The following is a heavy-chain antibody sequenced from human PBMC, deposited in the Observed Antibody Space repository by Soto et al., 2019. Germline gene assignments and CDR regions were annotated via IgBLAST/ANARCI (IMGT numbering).Heavy chain of an antibody. CDR2: IYYSGST. Sequence: SETLSLTCTVSGGSISSSNYYWGWIRQPPGKGLEWIGNIYYSGSTYYNPSLKSRVTISVDTSKNQFSLKLSSVTAADTAVYYCARVGGGMDVWGQGTTVTVSS. V-gene: IGHV4-39*07. CDR1: GGSISSSNYY. J-gene: IGHJ6*02. CDR3: ARVGGGMDV.